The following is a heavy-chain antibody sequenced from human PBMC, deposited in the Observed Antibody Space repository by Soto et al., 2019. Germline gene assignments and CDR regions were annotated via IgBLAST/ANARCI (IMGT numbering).Heavy chain of an antibody. J-gene: IGHJ4*02. CDR3: ARSSRSYFDY. V-gene: IGHV4-31*03. CDR1: CGSISRSGYF. Sequence: QVQLQESGPGLVKPSQTLSLTCNVSCGSISRSGYFWSWIRQNTGKGLEWIGYIYDSWSSYYNTSLKSRVSLSVDTSKNQFSLNLTSVTAADTAMYYFARSSRSYFDYWGQGTLITVSS. CDR2: IYDSWSS.